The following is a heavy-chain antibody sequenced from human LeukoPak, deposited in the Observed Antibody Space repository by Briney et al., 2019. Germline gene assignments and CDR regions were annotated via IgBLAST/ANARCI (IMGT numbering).Heavy chain of an antibody. V-gene: IGHV4-39*07. Sequence: SETLSLTCTVSGGSISSSSYYWGCIRQPPGKGLEWIGSIYYSGSTYYNPSLKSRVTISVDTSKNQFSLKLSSVTAADTAVYYCARAPGTVTLGYYYGMDVWGQGTTVTVSS. J-gene: IGHJ6*02. CDR1: GGSISSSSYY. CDR2: IYYSGST. D-gene: IGHD4-17*01. CDR3: ARAPGTVTLGYYYGMDV.